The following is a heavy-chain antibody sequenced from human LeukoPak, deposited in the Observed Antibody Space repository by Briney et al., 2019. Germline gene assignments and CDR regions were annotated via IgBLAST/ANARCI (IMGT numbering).Heavy chain of an antibody. CDR1: GGSISSSSHY. CDR2: LYNTGST. CDR3: ARTPRVYCSSTSCYGALDYYYFMDV. Sequence: SETLSLTCIVSGGSISSSSHYWGWIRQPPGKGLEWIGSLYNTGSTYYNPSLQSRVTISVDTSKNQFFLKLSSVTAADTAVYYCARTPRVYCSSTSCYGALDYYYFMDVWGKGTTVTVSS. J-gene: IGHJ6*03. D-gene: IGHD2-2*01. V-gene: IGHV4-39*07.